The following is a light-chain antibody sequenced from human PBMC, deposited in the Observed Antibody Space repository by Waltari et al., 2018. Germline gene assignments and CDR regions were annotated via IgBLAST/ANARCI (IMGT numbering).Light chain of an antibody. CDR2: WAS. CDR1: QSVFYSGNNRNY. CDR3: QQYYSSPDT. Sequence: DIVMTQSPDSLAVSLGERATINCKSSQSVFYSGNNRNYLAWYQQKPGQPPKLLIYWASTRESGVPDRFSGSGSGTDFTLTISSLQAEDVAVYYCQQYYSSPDTFGPGTKGDIK. V-gene: IGKV4-1*01. J-gene: IGKJ3*01.